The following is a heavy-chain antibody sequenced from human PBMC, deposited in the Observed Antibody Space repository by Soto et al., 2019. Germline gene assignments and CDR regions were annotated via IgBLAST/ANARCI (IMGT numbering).Heavy chain of an antibody. D-gene: IGHD3-10*01. Sequence: ASVKVSCKASGYTFTGYFMHWVRQAPGQGLEWMGWINPYSGGADYAQSFQGRVTMTRDTSISTVYMELSRLRFDDTAVYYCARVIRGAYYNSPLDTWGQGNVVTASS. J-gene: IGHJ5*02. CDR1: GYTFTGYF. CDR2: INPYSGGA. V-gene: IGHV1-2*02. CDR3: ARVIRGAYYNSPLDT.